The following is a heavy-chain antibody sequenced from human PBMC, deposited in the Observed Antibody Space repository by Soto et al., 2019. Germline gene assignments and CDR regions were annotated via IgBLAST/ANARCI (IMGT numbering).Heavy chain of an antibody. D-gene: IGHD3-22*01. CDR2: IYYSGST. J-gene: IGHJ4*02. CDR3: AVSNYDSSGYYVLDY. V-gene: IGHV4-38-2*01. Sequence: PQGKGLEWVGSIYYSGSTYYNPSLKSRVTISVDTSKNQFSLKLSSVTAADTAVYYCAVSNYDSSGYYVLDYWGQGTLVTVSS.